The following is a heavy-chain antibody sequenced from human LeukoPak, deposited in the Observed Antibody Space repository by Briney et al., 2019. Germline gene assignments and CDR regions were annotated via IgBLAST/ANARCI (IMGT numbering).Heavy chain of an antibody. Sequence: GSLRLSCVASGFSFSRSWMSWVRQAPGKGLEWVANIKVDGSEEHYLDSVEGRFIISRDNAKNSLHLQMNSLRAEDTAEYYCVRDGPFGSGTFGYWAQGTLVSVSS. CDR1: GFSFSRSW. CDR2: IKVDGSEE. CDR3: VRDGPFGSGTFGY. J-gene: IGHJ4*02. V-gene: IGHV3-7*01. D-gene: IGHD3-10*01.